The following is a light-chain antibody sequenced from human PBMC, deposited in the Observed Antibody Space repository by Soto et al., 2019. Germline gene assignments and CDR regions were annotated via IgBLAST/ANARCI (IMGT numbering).Light chain of an antibody. V-gene: IGKV1-12*01. CDR2: STS. CDR1: QSVDNW. J-gene: IGKJ5*01. CDR3: QQANTFPFT. Sequence: DIQLTQSPSSESASVGDSVTITCRASQSVDNWLAWYQQKPGKAPKLLIYSTSSLQSGVPSRFSGSGSGTDFTLTISGLQPEDFAIYYCQQANTFPFTFGQGTRLDIK.